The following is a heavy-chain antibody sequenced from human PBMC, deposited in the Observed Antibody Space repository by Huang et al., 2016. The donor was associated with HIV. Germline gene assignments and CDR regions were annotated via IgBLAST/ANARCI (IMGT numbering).Heavy chain of an antibody. CDR3: ARGGRIAARNYYGMDV. V-gene: IGHV4-34*01. J-gene: IGHJ6*02. CDR2: IIHDGSD. CDR1: GGSFSLYS. Sequence: QVRLHQWGAGLLKPSETLSLTCAVYGGSFSLYSWNWIRQPPGKGLQWIGEIIHDGSDNYDPSLKSRLTMSVDTSKNQFSLILTSLTAGDSAVYYCARGGRIAARNYYGMDVWGQGTTVTVSS. D-gene: IGHD6-6*01.